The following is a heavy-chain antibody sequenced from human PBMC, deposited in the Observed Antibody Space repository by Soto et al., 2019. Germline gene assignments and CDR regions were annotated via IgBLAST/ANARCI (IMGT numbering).Heavy chain of an antibody. Sequence: ASVKVSCKASGYTFTGYYMHWVRQAPGQGLEWMGWINPNSGGTNYAQKFQGWVTMTRDTSISTAYMELSRLRSDDTAVYYCARENRGLEVAGHYYYYYGMDVWGQGTTVTVSS. J-gene: IGHJ6*02. V-gene: IGHV1-2*04. CDR2: INPNSGGT. D-gene: IGHD6-19*01. CDR3: ARENRGLEVAGHYYYYYGMDV. CDR1: GYTFTGYY.